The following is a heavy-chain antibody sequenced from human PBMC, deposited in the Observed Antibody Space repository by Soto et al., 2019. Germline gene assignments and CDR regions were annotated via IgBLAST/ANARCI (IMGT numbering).Heavy chain of an antibody. V-gene: IGHV3-66*01. D-gene: IGHD2-21*01. CDR2: IFSGGGI. J-gene: IGHJ5*02. CDR1: GFTVSSSY. Sequence: GGSLRLSCAASGFTVSSSYMSWVRQAPGKGLEWVSVIFSGGGIYYADSVKGRFTISRDNSKNTLYLQMNSLRAEDTAVYYCARYVRGEGFDPWGQGTLVTVSS. CDR3: ARYVRGEGFDP.